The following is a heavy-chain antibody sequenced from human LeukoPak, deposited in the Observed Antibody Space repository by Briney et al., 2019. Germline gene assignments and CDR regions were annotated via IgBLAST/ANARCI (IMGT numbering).Heavy chain of an antibody. CDR1: GYTFTSYA. CDR3: ARDYSSSFNFDY. CDR2: INAGNGNT. J-gene: IGHJ4*02. Sequence: ASVKVSCKASGYTFTSYAMHWVRQAPRQRLEWMGWINAGNGNTKYSQKFQGRVTITRDTPASTAYMELSSLRSEDTAVYYCARDYSSSFNFDYWGQGTLVTVSS. D-gene: IGHD6-13*01. V-gene: IGHV1-3*01.